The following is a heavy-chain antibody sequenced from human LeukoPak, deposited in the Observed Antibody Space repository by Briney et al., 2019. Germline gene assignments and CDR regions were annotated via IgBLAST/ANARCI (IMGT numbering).Heavy chain of an antibody. J-gene: IGHJ4*02. CDR1: GGSISTYY. Sequence: PSETLSLTCTVSGGSISTYYWSWVRQPPGKGLEWIGYVRYSGNTNYNPSLKSRVTMSVDTSKRQFSLNLNSVTAADTAVYYCARCYCNSSVTCYPYFDYWGQGTLVSVSS. CDR3: ARCYCNSSVTCYPYFDY. D-gene: IGHD2/OR15-2a*01. V-gene: IGHV4-59*08. CDR2: VRYSGNT.